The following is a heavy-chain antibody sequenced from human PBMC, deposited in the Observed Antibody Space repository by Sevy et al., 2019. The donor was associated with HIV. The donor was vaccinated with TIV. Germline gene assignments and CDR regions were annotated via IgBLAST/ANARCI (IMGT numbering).Heavy chain of an antibody. CDR1: GGSFSGYY. Sequence: SETLSLTCAVYGGSFSGYYWSWIRQPPGKGREWIGEINHSGSTNYNPSLKSRVTISVDTSKNQFSLKLSSVTAADTAVYYCARFNGDYADYWGQGTLVTVSS. V-gene: IGHV4-34*01. D-gene: IGHD4-17*01. J-gene: IGHJ4*02. CDR3: ARFNGDYADY. CDR2: INHSGST.